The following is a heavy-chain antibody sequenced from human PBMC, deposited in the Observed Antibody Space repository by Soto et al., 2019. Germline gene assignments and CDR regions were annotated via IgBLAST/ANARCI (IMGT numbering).Heavy chain of an antibody. CDR2: IWYDGSNK. V-gene: IGHV3-33*01. J-gene: IGHJ6*02. CDR1: GFTFSSYG. D-gene: IGHD2-15*01. Sequence: QLQLVESGGGVVQPGRSLRLSCAASGFTFSSYGMHWVRQAPGKGLEWVAVIWYDGSNKYYADSVKGRFTISRDNSKNTLYLHINSLRVEDTAMYYCAREYCSGGSCYWPYYYYGMDVWGQGTTVTVSS. CDR3: AREYCSGGSCYWPYYYYGMDV.